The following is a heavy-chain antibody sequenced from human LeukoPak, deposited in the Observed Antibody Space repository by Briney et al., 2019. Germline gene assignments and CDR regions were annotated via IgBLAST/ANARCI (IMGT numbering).Heavy chain of an antibody. CDR3: ARAARQYCSGGSCYFY. Sequence: ASVKVSFKASGYTLTRYYMHWVRQAPGQGLEWMGWINPNSGGTNYAQKFQGRVTMTRDTSISTAYMELSRLRSDDTAVYYCARAARQYCSGGSCYFYWGQGTLVTVSS. J-gene: IGHJ4*02. D-gene: IGHD2-15*01. CDR1: GYTLTRYY. CDR2: INPNSGGT. V-gene: IGHV1-2*02.